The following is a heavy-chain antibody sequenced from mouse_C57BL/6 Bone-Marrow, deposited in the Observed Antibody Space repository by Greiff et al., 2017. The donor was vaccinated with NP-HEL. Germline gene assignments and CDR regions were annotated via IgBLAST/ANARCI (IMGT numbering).Heavy chain of an antibody. J-gene: IGHJ1*03. CDR3: ARGTVVAHWYFDV. D-gene: IGHD1-1*01. CDR1: GYTFTTYP. V-gene: IGHV1-47*01. CDR2: FHPYNDDT. Sequence: QVQLKESGAELVKPGASVKMSCKASGYTFTTYPIEWMKQNHGKSLEWIGNFHPYNDDTKYNEKFKGKATLTVEKSSSTVYLELSRLTSDDSAVYYCARGTVVAHWYFDVWGTGTTVTVSS.